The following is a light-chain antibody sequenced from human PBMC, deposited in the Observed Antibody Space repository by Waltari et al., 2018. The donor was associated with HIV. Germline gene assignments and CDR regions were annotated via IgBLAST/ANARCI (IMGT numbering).Light chain of an antibody. CDR2: DVN. CDR1: TSDVGGYKY. J-gene: IGLJ3*02. V-gene: IGLV2-14*03. Sequence: QSALTQPASVSGSPGQSTPISCTGTTSDVGGYKYVSWYPRQPGKAPKLMIYDVNNRPSGVSNRFSGSKSGNTASLTISGLQAEDEADYYCSSYTSSSTRVFGGGTKVTVL. CDR3: SSYTSSSTRV.